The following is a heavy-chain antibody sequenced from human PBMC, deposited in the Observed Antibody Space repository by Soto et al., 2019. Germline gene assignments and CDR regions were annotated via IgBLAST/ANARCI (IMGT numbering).Heavy chain of an antibody. CDR3: ARDMGFALSDY. J-gene: IGHJ4*02. Sequence: QVQLVQSGAEVKKPGASVKVSCKASGYTFTSYAMHWVRQAPGQRLEWMGWINAGNGNTKYSQKFQGRVTITRDTSASTVYMELSSLRSEDTAVYYCARDMGFALSDYWGQGTLVTVSS. D-gene: IGHD3-10*01. V-gene: IGHV1-3*01. CDR2: INAGNGNT. CDR1: GYTFTSYA.